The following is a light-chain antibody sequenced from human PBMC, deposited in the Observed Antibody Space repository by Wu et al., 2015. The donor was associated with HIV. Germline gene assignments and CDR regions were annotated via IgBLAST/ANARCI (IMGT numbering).Light chain of an antibody. V-gene: IGKV3-20*01. CDR3: QQYGSSVMYT. CDR1: QNITKY. CDR2: DVF. J-gene: IGKJ2*01. Sequence: EIVLTQSPATLSLSPGERATLSCRASQNITKYLAWYQQRLGQPPRLLIYDVFNRATGTPVRFSGSGSATAFLLTISRLEPEDFAVYYCQQYGSSVMYTFGQGTKLDIK.